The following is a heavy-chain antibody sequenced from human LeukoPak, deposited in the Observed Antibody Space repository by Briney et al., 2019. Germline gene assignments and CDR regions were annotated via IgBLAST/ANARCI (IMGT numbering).Heavy chain of an antibody. J-gene: IGHJ4*02. V-gene: IGHV4-4*09. CDR3: ARGYYYDSSGYPSFDY. CDR1: GGSISSYY. CDR2: IYTSGST. D-gene: IGHD3-22*01. Sequence: SETLSLTCTVSGGSISSYYWSWIRQPPGKGLEWIGCIYTSGSTNYNPSLKSRVTISVDTSKNQFSLKLSSVTAADTAVYYCARGYYYDSSGYPSFDYWGQGTLVTVSS.